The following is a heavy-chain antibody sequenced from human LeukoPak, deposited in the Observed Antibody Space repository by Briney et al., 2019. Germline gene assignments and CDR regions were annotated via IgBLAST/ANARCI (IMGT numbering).Heavy chain of an antibody. CDR2: IYHSGST. V-gene: IGHV4-39*07. CDR1: GGSISSSSYY. Sequence: SETLSLTCTVSGGSISSSSYYWGWIRQPPGKGLEWIGSIYHSGSTYYNPSLKSRVTISVDTSKNQFSLKLSSVTAADTAVYYCAREPRDGYNRLDYWGQGTLVTVSS. J-gene: IGHJ4*02. D-gene: IGHD5-24*01. CDR3: AREPRDGYNRLDY.